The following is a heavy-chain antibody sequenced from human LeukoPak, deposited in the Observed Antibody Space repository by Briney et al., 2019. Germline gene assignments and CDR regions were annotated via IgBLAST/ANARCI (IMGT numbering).Heavy chain of an antibody. Sequence: GASVKDSCKASGYTFTGYYMHWVRQAPGQGLEWMGWINPNSGGTNYAQKFQGRVTMTRDTSISTAYMELSRLRSDDTAVYYCARAGDSYADGGFDYWGQGTLVTVSS. CDR1: GYTFTGYY. D-gene: IGHD5-18*01. V-gene: IGHV1-2*02. J-gene: IGHJ4*02. CDR2: INPNSGGT. CDR3: ARAGDSYADGGFDY.